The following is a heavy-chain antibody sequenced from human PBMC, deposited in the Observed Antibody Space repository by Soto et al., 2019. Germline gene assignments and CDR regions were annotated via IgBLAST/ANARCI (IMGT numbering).Heavy chain of an antibody. D-gene: IGHD2-21*02. CDR3: AXAARDCGGDCYSSYFDS. J-gene: IGHJ4*02. Sequence: GGSLRLSCSASRFTFGCYAMSWVRQAPGKGLEWVSGITGNAANTVYADSVKGRFTISRDNSKNALYLQLNSLRAEDTAVYFCAXAARDCGGDCYSSYFDSWGPGALVTVSS. V-gene: IGHV3-23*01. CDR1: RFTFGCYA. CDR2: ITGNAANT.